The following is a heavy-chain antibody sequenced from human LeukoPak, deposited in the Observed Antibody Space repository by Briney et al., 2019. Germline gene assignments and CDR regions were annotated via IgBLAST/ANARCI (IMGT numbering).Heavy chain of an antibody. D-gene: IGHD5-18*01. CDR2: IYSGGNT. J-gene: IGHJ4*02. CDR3: ARDGITTMEN. CDR1: GFTVNSNY. Sequence: GGSLRLSCAASGFTVNSNYMSWVRQAPGKGLEWVSVIYSGGNTYYADFVKGRFTISRDNSKNTLYLQMNSLRAEDTAVYYCARDGITTMENWGQGTLVTVSS. V-gene: IGHV3-53*01.